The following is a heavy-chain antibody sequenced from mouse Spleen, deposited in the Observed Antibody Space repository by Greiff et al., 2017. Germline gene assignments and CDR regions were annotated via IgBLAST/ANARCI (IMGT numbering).Heavy chain of an antibody. J-gene: IGHJ3*01. Sequence: EVMLVESGGGLVKPGGSLKLSCAASGFTFSSYGMSWVRQTPEKRLEWVATISGGGSYTYYPDSVKGRFTISRDNAKNNLYLQMSSLRSEDTALYYCAKRGYDEAWFAYWGQGTLVTVSA. CDR1: GFTFSSYG. D-gene: IGHD2-2*01. CDR2: ISGGGSYT. CDR3: AKRGYDEAWFAY. V-gene: IGHV5-9-2*01.